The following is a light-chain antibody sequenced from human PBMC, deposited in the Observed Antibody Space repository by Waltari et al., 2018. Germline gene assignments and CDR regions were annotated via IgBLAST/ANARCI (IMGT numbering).Light chain of an antibody. CDR3: YCATDNNLV. V-gene: IGLV3-27*01. CDR1: VFAKKS. CDR2: KDS. Sequence: SSELTQPSSVSASPGQTARITCSGDVFAKKSGRWFQQKPGQAPVVVIYKDSERPSGIPERFSGSRSGTAVTLTISGAQVEDEADYYCYCATDNNLVFGGGTKLTVL. J-gene: IGLJ2*01.